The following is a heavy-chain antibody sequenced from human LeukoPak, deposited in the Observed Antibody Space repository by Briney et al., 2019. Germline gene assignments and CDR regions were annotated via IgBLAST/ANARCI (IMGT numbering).Heavy chain of an antibody. D-gene: IGHD2-15*01. CDR3: AKEGPRYCSGGSCYYLDY. V-gene: IGHV3-30*18. CDR1: GFTFNSYG. Sequence: GGSLRLSCAASGFTFNSYGVHWVRQAPGKGLEWVAVISYDGSNKYYADSVKGRFTISRDNSKNTLYLQMNSLRAEDTAVYYCAKEGPRYCSGGSCYYLDYWVQGTLVTVSS. J-gene: IGHJ4*02. CDR2: ISYDGSNK.